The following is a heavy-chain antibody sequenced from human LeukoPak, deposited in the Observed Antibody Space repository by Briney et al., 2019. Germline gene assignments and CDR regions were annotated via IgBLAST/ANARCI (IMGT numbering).Heavy chain of an antibody. CDR3: ARVLGSGWYGHDAFDI. J-gene: IGHJ3*02. V-gene: IGHV4-34*01. CDR2: INHSGST. D-gene: IGHD6-19*01. CDR1: GGSFSGYY. Sequence: SETLSLTCAVYGGSFSGYYWSWIRQPPGKGLEWIGEINHSGSTNYNPSLKSRVTISVDKSKNQFSLKLSSVTAADTAVYYCARVLGSGWYGHDAFDIWGQGTMVTVSS.